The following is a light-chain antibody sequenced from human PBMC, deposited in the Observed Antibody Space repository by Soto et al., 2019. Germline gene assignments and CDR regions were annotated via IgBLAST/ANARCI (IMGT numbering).Light chain of an antibody. Sequence: DIQMTQSPSTLSASIGDRATITCRASQNISNWLAWYQQKPGKAPKLLIYKASSLEGGVPSRFSGSASGTEFTLTISSLQPDDFATYYCQHYDGFPWTFGQGTKVEIK. CDR2: KAS. J-gene: IGKJ1*01. CDR3: QHYDGFPWT. V-gene: IGKV1-5*03. CDR1: QNISNW.